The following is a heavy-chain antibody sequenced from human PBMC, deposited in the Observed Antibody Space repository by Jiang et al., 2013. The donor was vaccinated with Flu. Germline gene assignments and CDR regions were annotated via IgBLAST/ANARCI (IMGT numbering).Heavy chain of an antibody. CDR3: ARANISAAGIFDY. Sequence: SQTLSLTCAISGDSVSSNSAAWNWIRQSPSRGLEWLGRTYYRSKWYNDYTVSVKGRITINPDASKNQFSLQLNSVTPEDAAVYYCARANISAAGIFDYWGQGTLVTVSS. V-gene: IGHV6-1*01. J-gene: IGHJ4*02. D-gene: IGHD6-13*01. CDR2: TYYRSKWYN. CDR1: GDSVSSNSAA.